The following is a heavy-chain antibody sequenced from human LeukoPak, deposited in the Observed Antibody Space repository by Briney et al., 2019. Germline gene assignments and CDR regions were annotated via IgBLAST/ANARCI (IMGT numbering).Heavy chain of an antibody. CDR3: ARDHPPYDFWSGYPGYYYYGMDV. D-gene: IGHD3-3*01. V-gene: IGHV3-74*01. CDR2: INSDGSST. J-gene: IGHJ6*02. Sequence: PGGSLRLSCAASGFTFSSYWMHWVRQAPGKGLVWVSRINSDGSSTSYADSVKGRFTISRDNAKNTLYLQMNSLRAEDTAVYYCARDHPPYDFWSGYPGYYYYGMDVWGQGTTVTVSS. CDR1: GFTFSSYW.